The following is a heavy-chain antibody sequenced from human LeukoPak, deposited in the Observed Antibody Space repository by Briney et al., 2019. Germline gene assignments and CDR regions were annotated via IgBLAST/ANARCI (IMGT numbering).Heavy chain of an antibody. Sequence: PGRSLRLSCAASGFTFSSYAMHWVRQAPGKGLEWVAVISYDGSNKYYADSVKGRFTISRDNSRNTLSLHMDSLRAEDTAVYYCARDQIDNSHYHYGMDVWGQGTTVTVSS. CDR3: ARDQIDNSHYHYGMDV. CDR1: GFTFSSYA. J-gene: IGHJ6*02. V-gene: IGHV3-30-3*01. CDR2: ISYDGSNK. D-gene: IGHD1-1*01.